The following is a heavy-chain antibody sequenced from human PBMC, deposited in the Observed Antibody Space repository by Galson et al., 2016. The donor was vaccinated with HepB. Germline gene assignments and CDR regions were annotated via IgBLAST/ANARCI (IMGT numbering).Heavy chain of an antibody. Sequence: SLRLSCAGSGFTFSKYRMHWVRQPPGKGLEYVSVITDNGADTYYVDSVKGRFTISRDNSKNTLYLQMDSLRGEDTAVYYCAREPSFGDLGYWGQGTLVTVSS. J-gene: IGHJ4*02. CDR3: AREPSFGDLGY. D-gene: IGHD3-3*01. CDR2: ITDNGADT. CDR1: GFTFSKYR. V-gene: IGHV3-64*02.